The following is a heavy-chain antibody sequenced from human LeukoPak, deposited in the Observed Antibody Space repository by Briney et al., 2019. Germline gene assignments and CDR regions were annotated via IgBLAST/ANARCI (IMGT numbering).Heavy chain of an antibody. CDR1: CGSFSGYY. Sequence: SETLSLTCAVYCGSFSGYYWSWVRQPPGKGLEWIGEINHSGSTNYNPSLKSRVTISVDTSKNQFSLELSSVTAADTAVYYCARTGYYYYMDVWGKGTTVTVSS. D-gene: IGHD1-14*01. V-gene: IGHV4-34*01. CDR2: INHSGST. CDR3: ARTGYYYYMDV. J-gene: IGHJ6*03.